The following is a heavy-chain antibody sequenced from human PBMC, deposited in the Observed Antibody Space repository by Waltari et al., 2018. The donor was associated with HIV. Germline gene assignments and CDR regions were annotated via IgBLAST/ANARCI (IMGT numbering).Heavy chain of an antibody. Sequence: QVYLQQSGPGVVQPSETLSLDCVISGDSVSSDTAAWNWVRQSPSRGLEWLGRRYLRSKCNEDYATFVKCRIVIEADRVENRFTLHLNQRSSADTAVYFCVRDGFGLDYWGQGILGTVSS. J-gene: IGHJ4*02. CDR2: RYLRSKCNE. V-gene: IGHV6-1*01. CDR3: VRDGFGLDY. D-gene: IGHD3-16*01. CDR1: GDSVSSDTAA.